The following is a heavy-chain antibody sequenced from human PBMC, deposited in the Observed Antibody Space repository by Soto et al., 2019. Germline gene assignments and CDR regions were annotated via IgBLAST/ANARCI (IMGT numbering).Heavy chain of an antibody. V-gene: IGHV1-69*13. D-gene: IGHD2-2*01. J-gene: IGHJ5*02. CDR2: IIPIFGTA. CDR1: GGTFSSYA. Sequence: SVKVSCKASGGTFSSYAISWVRQAPGQGLEWMGGIIPIFGTANYAQKFQGRVTITADESTSTAYMELSSLRSEDTAVYYCARAPGCISTSCYLNWFDPWGLGTLVTV. CDR3: ARAPGCISTSCYLNWFDP.